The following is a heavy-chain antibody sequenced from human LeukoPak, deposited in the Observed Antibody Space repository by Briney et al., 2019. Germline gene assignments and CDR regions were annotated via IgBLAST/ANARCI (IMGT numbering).Heavy chain of an antibody. CDR2: VSFEGSNK. V-gene: IGHV3-30*18. J-gene: IGHJ4*02. CDR3: AKDMGYYYGSGSYPPENDY. D-gene: IGHD3-10*01. Sequence: GGSLRLSCAASGFTFSRYGMHWVRQAPGKGLEWVAVVSFEGSNKYYADSVKGRFSISRDSSKNTLFLQMNSLRAEDTAVYYCAKDMGYYYGSGSYPPENDYWGQGTLVTVSS. CDR1: GFTFSRYG.